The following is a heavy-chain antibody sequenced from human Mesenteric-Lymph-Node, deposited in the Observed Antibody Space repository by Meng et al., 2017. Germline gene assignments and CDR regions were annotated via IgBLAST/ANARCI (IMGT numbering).Heavy chain of an antibody. CDR1: GFTFDDYA. V-gene: IGHV3-53*01. CDR3: ARSTGYSSGWYDY. CDR2: IYSGGST. J-gene: IGHJ4*02. D-gene: IGHD6-19*01. Sequence: GGSLRLSCAASGFTFDDYAMHWVRQAPGKGLEWVSVIYSGGSTYYADSVKGRFTISRDNSKNTLYLQMNSLRAEDTAVYYCARSTGYSSGWYDYWGQGTLVTVSS.